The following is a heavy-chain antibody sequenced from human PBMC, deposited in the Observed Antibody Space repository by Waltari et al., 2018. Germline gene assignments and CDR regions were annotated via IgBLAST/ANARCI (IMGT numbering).Heavy chain of an antibody. CDR3: ARWRPPDYGLDN. Sequence: QVQLVQSGAEVKKPGASVKVSCEASGYPFTGYHIHWVRQASGQGFEWMARINTKTGKSTYAPDFTGRFVVSLDTSVSTAYLEIISLKAEDTAVYYCARWRPPDYGLDNWGQGTLVTVSA. J-gene: IGHJ4*02. CDR1: GYPFTGYH. CDR2: INTKTGKS. D-gene: IGHD4-17*01. V-gene: IGHV7-4-1*02.